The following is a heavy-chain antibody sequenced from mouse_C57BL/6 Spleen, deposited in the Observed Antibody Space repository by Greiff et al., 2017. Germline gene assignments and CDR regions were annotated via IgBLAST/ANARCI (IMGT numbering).Heavy chain of an antibody. CDR1: GYTFTDYY. CDR3: ARSLQNFDY. V-gene: IGHV1-76*01. D-gene: IGHD2-10*01. Sequence: QVHVKQSGAELVRPGASVKLSCKASGYTFTDYYINWVKQRPGQGLEWIARIYPGSGNTYYNEKFKGKATLTAEKSSSTAYMQLSSLTSEDSAVYFCARSLQNFDYWGQGTTLTVSS. J-gene: IGHJ2*01. CDR2: IYPGSGNT.